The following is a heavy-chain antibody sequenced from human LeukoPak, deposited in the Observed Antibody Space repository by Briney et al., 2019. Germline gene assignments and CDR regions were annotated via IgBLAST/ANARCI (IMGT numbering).Heavy chain of an antibody. CDR2: IIPIFGTA. D-gene: IGHD3-10*01. CDR3: ARDNPSGSRSYSPFDY. Sequence: ASVKVSCKASGGTFSSYAISWVRQAPGQGLEWMGGIIPIFGTANYAQKFQGRVTITADKSTSTAYMELGSLRSEDTAVYYCARDNPSGSRSYSPFDYWGQGTLVTVSS. J-gene: IGHJ4*02. CDR1: GGTFSSYA. V-gene: IGHV1-69*06.